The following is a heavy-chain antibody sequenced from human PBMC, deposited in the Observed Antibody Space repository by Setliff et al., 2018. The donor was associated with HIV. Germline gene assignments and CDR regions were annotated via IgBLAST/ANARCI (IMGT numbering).Heavy chain of an antibody. CDR2: IIPVSDTT. V-gene: IGHV1-69*13. CDR3: ASHLKLAATGTFDY. CDR1: GGTFSSYV. Sequence: SVKVSCKSSGGTFSSYVINWVRQAPGQGLEWMGGIIPVSDTTNYAQKFQGRVTITADESTSTAYMELSNLRPEDTAVYYCASHLKLAATGTFDYWGQGTLVTVSS. D-gene: IGHD6-13*01. J-gene: IGHJ4*02.